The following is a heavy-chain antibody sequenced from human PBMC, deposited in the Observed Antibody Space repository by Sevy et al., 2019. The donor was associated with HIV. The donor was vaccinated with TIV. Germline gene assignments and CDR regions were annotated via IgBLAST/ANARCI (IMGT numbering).Heavy chain of an antibody. CDR2: IGYDGSNK. J-gene: IGHJ4*02. CDR3: ARDPRMYGDYLLAYFDY. CDR1: GFTPSTYG. D-gene: IGHD2-8*01. Sequence: GGSLRLSCAASGFTPSTYGMHWVRQAPGKGLEWVAVIGYDGSNKYYADSVRGRFTLSRDNSKNTLFLQMDSRRGVDTAGYYCARDPRMYGDYLLAYFDYWGQGTLVTVSS. V-gene: IGHV3-33*01.